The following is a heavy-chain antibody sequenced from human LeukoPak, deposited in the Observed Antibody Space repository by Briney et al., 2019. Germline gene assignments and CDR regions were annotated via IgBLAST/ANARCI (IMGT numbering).Heavy chain of an antibody. V-gene: IGHV3-23*01. D-gene: IGHD3-22*01. CDR3: AREHSDYYDSSGKEYFDY. CDR1: GFTFSSYA. J-gene: IGHJ4*02. Sequence: GGSLRLSCAASGFTFSSYAMSWVRQAPGKGLEWVSAISGSGGSTYYADSVKGRFTISRDNSKNTLYLQMNSLRAEDTAVYYCAREHSDYYDSSGKEYFDYWGQGTLVTVSS. CDR2: ISGSGGST.